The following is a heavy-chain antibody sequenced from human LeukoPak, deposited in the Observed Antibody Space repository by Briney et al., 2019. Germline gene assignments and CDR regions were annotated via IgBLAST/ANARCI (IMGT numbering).Heavy chain of an antibody. CDR2: IYNSGSS. D-gene: IGHD6-19*01. V-gene: IGHV4-61*08. J-gene: IGHJ4*02. Sequence: SETLSLTCTVSGGSVSSAGYYWSWIRQPPGKGLEWIGYIYNSGSSRYNPSLRSRVTISVDTSKNQFSLNLTSVTAADTAVYYCARRTYSSGWDWGQGNLVTVSS. CDR1: GGSVSSAGYY. CDR3: ARRTYSSGWD.